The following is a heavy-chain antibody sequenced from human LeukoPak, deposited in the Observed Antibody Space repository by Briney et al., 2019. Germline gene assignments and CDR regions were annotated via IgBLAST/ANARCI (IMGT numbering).Heavy chain of an antibody. D-gene: IGHD4-17*01. V-gene: IGHV4-59*01. CDR1: GGSLSTYY. CDR3: ARDPYGRIGGIDY. CDR2: IYYSGST. J-gene: IGHJ4*02. Sequence: PSETLSLTCTVSGGSLSTYYWSWIRQPPGKGLEWIGYIYYSGSTNYNPSLKSRVTMSVDTSKIQFSLKLSSVTAADTAVYYCARDPYGRIGGIDYWGQGTLVTVSS.